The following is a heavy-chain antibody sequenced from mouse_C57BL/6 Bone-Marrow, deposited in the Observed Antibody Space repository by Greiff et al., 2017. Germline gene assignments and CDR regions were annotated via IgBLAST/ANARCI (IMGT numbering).Heavy chain of an antibody. J-gene: IGHJ1*03. CDR3: AKVYYGSSWYFDV. CDR2: LWRGGST. V-gene: IGHV2-5*01. CDR1: GFSLTSYG. Sequence: QVQLQQSGPGLVQPSQSLSITCTVSGFSLTSYGVHWVRQSPGKGLEWLGVLWRGGSTDYNAAFMSRLSITKDNSKSQVFFKMNSQQADDTAILDCAKVYYGSSWYFDVWGTGTTVTVSS. D-gene: IGHD1-1*01.